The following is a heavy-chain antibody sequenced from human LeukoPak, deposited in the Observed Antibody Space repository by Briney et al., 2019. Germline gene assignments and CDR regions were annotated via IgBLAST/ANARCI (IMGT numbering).Heavy chain of an antibody. CDR2: ISSSSSTI. CDR3: TRGTNDYGGIERKKPFDY. J-gene: IGHJ4*02. Sequence: GGSLRLSCAASGFTFSSYSMNWVRQAPGKGLEWVSYISSSSSTIYYVDSVKGRFTISRDNSKNTLYLQMSSLRAEDTAVYYCTRGTNDYGGIERKKPFDYWGQGTLVTVSS. D-gene: IGHD4-23*01. CDR1: GFTFSSYS. V-gene: IGHV3-48*01.